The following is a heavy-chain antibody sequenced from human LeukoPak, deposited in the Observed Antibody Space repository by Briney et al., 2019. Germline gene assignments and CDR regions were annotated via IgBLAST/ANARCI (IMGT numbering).Heavy chain of an antibody. V-gene: IGHV4-38-2*01. CDR3: ARHSPSGITIFGVDSSFQI. Sequence: ASETLSLTCAVSGYSISSGYYWGWIRQPPGKGLEWIGSIYHSGSTYYNPSLKSRVTISVDTSKNQFSLKLSSVTAADTAVYYCARHSPSGITIFGVDSSFQIWGQGTLVTVSS. CDR2: IYHSGST. J-gene: IGHJ4*02. D-gene: IGHD3-3*01. CDR1: GYSISSGYY.